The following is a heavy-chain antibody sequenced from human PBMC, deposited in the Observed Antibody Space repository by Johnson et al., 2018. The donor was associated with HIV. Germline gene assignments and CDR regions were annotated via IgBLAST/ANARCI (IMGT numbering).Heavy chain of an antibody. CDR2: IRYDGSNE. CDR3: ARDHLRPSHAFDI. V-gene: IGHV3-30*02. Sequence: QVQLVESGGGVVQPGGSLRLSCAASGFAFSSYGMHWVRQAPGKGLEWVTFIRYDGSNEYYADSVKGRFTISRDNSKNTLYLQMNSLRAEDTAVYYCARDHLRPSHAFDIWCQGTMATVSS. CDR1: GFAFSSYG. J-gene: IGHJ3*02.